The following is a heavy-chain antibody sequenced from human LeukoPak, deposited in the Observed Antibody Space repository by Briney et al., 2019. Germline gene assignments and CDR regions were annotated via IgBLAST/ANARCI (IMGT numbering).Heavy chain of an antibody. CDR2: ISGSGGST. J-gene: IGHJ4*02. Sequence: GGSLRLSCAASGFTFSSYAMSWVRQAPGKGLEWVSAISGSGGSTYYADSVKGRFTISRDNSKNTLYLQMNSLRAEDTAVYYCATCDSSGYYLADYWGQGTLVTVSS. V-gene: IGHV3-23*01. CDR3: ATCDSSGYYLADY. D-gene: IGHD3-22*01. CDR1: GFTFSSYA.